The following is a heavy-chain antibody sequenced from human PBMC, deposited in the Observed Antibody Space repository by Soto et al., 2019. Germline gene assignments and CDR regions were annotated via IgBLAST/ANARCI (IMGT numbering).Heavy chain of an antibody. CDR2: VIPVFNTS. CDR3: ARGDEMTAVTIFEY. Sequence: VKVSCKASGGAFGRYSVSWVRQAPGQGLEWIGGVIPVFNTSNYSLKFQGRVAIFADLSTSTVFMELRSLRSEDTALYYCARGDEMTAVTIFEYWGQGTLVTVSS. D-gene: IGHD4-17*01. J-gene: IGHJ4*02. V-gene: IGHV1-69*13. CDR1: GGAFGRYS.